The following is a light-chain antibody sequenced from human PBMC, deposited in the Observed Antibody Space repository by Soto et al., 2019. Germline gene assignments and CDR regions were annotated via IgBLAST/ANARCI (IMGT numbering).Light chain of an antibody. CDR1: SSNIGNNG. CDR3: AVWDDSLNAWV. CDR2: YDD. J-gene: IGLJ3*02. Sequence: QSVLTQPPSVSDAPRQRVTISCSGGSSNIGNNGVNWYQQLPGKAPKLLIYYDDLLPSGVSDRFSGSKSGTSASLAIRGLQSEDEADYYCAVWDDSLNAWVFGGGTKVTVL. V-gene: IGLV1-36*01.